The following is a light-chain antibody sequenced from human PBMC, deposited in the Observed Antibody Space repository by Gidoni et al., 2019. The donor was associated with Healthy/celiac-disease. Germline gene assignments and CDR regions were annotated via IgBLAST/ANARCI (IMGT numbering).Light chain of an antibody. Sequence: NFMLTKPHSVSESPGKTVTISCTRSSGSIASNYVQWYQQRPGSAPTTVIYEDNQRPSGVPERFSGSIDSSSNSASLTIAGMKTEDEADDYCQSYDSSTFGSGTKVTVL. CDR1: SGSIASNY. V-gene: IGLV6-57*04. CDR3: QSYDSST. J-gene: IGLJ6*01. CDR2: EDN.